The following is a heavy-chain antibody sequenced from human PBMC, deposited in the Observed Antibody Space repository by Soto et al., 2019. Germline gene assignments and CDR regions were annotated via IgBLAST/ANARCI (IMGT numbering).Heavy chain of an antibody. J-gene: IGHJ6*02. CDR3: ARQEYSYGYYYYGMDV. V-gene: IGHV4-39*01. CDR2: IYYSGST. Sequence: SESLSRTWTVSGGSLSSSSYYWGWIRQHPGKGLEWIGSIYYSGSTYYNPSLKSRVTISVDPSKSHFSLKLSSVTAADTAVYYCARQEYSYGYYYYGMDVWGQGTTVTVSS. CDR1: GGSLSSSSYY. D-gene: IGHD5-18*01.